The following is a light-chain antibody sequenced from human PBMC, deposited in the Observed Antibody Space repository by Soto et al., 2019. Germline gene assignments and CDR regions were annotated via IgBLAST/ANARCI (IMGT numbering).Light chain of an antibody. J-gene: IGKJ2*01. CDR1: QSVSSSY. V-gene: IGKV3-20*01. CDR3: QHYGSSPYT. Sequence: EIVLTQSPGTLSLSPGERATLSCRASQSVSSSYLAWYQQKPGQAPRLLIYEVSSRATGIPNRFSGSGSGTDFSLTISRLEPEDFALYYCQHYGSSPYTFGQGTKVEIK. CDR2: EVS.